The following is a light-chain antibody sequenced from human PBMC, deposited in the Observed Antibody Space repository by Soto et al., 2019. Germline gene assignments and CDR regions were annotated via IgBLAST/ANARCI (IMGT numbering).Light chain of an antibody. V-gene: IGKV3-20*01. CDR2: GAS. Sequence: EIVLAQSPGTLSLSPGEGATLSCRASQSVSSSYLAWYQQKRGQAPMLLIYGASSRATGIPDRFSGSGSGTDFTLTISRLEPEDFAVYYWQQYDSSPRTFGQGTRLEIK. CDR3: QQYDSSPRT. CDR1: QSVSSSY. J-gene: IGKJ5*01.